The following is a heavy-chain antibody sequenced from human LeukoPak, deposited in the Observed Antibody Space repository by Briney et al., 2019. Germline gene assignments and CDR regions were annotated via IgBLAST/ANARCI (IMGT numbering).Heavy chain of an antibody. V-gene: IGHV4-59*12. Sequence: SETLSLTCTVSGGSISSYYWSWIRQPPGKGLEWIGYIYYSGSTNYNPSLKSRVTISVDTSKNQFSLKLSSVTAADTAVYYCARVVDNTVGHWFDPWGQGTLVTVSS. CDR2: IYYSGST. J-gene: IGHJ5*02. D-gene: IGHD5-12*01. CDR3: ARVVDNTVGHWFDP. CDR1: GGSISSYY.